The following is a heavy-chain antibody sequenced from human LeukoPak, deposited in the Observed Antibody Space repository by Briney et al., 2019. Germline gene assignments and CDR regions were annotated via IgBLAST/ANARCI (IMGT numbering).Heavy chain of an antibody. CDR2: IYYSGST. CDR1: GGSISSYY. J-gene: IGHJ4*02. V-gene: IGHV4-59*01. D-gene: IGHD3-3*01. Sequence: PSETLSLTCTVSGGSISSYYWSWIRQPPGKGLEWIGYIYYSGSTNYNPSLKSRVTISVDTSKNQFSLKLSSVTAADTAVYYCAKFLRGFWSGYPPSDYWGQGTLVTVSS. CDR3: AKFLRGFWSGYPPSDY.